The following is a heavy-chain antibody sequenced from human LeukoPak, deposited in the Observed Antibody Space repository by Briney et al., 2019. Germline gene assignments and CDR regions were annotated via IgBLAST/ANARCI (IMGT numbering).Heavy chain of an antibody. CDR2: ISSSGST. Sequence: SETLSLTCTVSGDSISSGDYYWSWIRQPAGKGLEWIGRISSSGSTNYNPSLKSRVTISVDTSKNQFSLKLSSVTAADTAVYYCARDGTGSGAYHHWGQGTLVTVSS. V-gene: IGHV4-61*02. CDR3: ARDGTGSGAYHH. J-gene: IGHJ5*02. D-gene: IGHD3-10*01. CDR1: GDSISSGDYY.